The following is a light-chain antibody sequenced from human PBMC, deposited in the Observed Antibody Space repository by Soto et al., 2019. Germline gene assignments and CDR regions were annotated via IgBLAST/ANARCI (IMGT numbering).Light chain of an antibody. V-gene: IGKV4-1*01. J-gene: IGKJ5*01. CDR3: QQYYSTPIT. CDR2: WAS. Sequence: DIVMTQSPDSLAVSLGERATINCKSSQSLLYSPRNKSYLAWFQQKPGQPPKXLICWASTREFGVPDRFSGSGSGTHFTLTISSLQAEDVAVYYCQQYYSTPITLGQGTRLEIK. CDR1: QSLLYSPRNKSY.